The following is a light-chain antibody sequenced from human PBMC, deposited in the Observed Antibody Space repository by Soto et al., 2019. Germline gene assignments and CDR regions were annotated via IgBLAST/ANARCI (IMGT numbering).Light chain of an antibody. Sequence: DIQMTQSPSTMYASVGDRVTITCRASQSISNWLAWYQQKPGKAPKLLIYKASSLESGVPSRFSGSGSGTEFTLTISSLQPDDFATYYCQQFETFGQGTKVEIK. CDR3: QQFET. J-gene: IGKJ1*01. V-gene: IGKV1-5*03. CDR2: KAS. CDR1: QSISNW.